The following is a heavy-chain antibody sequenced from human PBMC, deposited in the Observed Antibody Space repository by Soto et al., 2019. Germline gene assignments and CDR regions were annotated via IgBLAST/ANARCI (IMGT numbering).Heavy chain of an antibody. J-gene: IGHJ5*02. CDR3: ARGYCTTSICDPWFDP. CDR1: GYTFTTFW. V-gene: IGHV5-51*01. Sequence: GESLKISCPGLGYTFTTFWIGWVRQMPGEGLEWMGIIYPGDSDARYSPSFQGQVTISVDKSISTAYLQWSSLKASDSGIYYCARGYCTTSICDPWFDPWGQGTLVTVSS. D-gene: IGHD2-8*01. CDR2: IYPGDSDA.